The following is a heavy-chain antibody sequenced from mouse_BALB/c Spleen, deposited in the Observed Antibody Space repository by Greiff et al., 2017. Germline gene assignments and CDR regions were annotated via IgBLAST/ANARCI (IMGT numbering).Heavy chain of an antibody. V-gene: IGHV2-9-2*01. J-gene: IGHJ3*01. CDR3: VRDGGTTATY. CDR1: GFSLTSYD. CDR2: IWTGGGT. Sequence: VKLVESGPGLVAPSQSLSITCTVSGFSLTSYDISWIRQPPGKGLEWLGVIWTGGGTNYNSAFMSRLSISKDNSKSQVFLKMNSLQTDDTAIYYCVRDGGTTATYWGQGTLVTVSA. D-gene: IGHD1-2*01.